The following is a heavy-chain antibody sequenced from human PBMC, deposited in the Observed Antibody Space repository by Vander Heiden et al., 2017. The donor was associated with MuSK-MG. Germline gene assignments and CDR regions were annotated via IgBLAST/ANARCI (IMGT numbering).Heavy chain of an antibody. CDR3: AIDCGLTRIRYFDL. D-gene: IGHD2-21*02. CDR1: GGTFSSYA. V-gene: IGHV1-69*06. Sequence: QVQLVQSGAEVKKTGSSVKVSCKASGGTFSSYAISWVRQAPGQGLYGIRGIIPIFGTANYAQKGQGRVTITADKSTSTAYMELRRMRSQDPAVYYFAIDCGLTRIRYFDLWGRGTLVTISS. J-gene: IGHJ2*01. CDR2: IIPIFGTA.